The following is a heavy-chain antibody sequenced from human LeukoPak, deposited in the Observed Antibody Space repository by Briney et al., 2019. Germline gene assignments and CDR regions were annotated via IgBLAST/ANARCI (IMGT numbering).Heavy chain of an antibody. J-gene: IGHJ4*02. CDR2: IKRDGSDK. CDR1: GFTFSSYW. V-gene: IGHV3-7*03. D-gene: IGHD4-23*01. CDR3: ARGLNYGGALDY. Sequence: GGSLRLSCEASGFTFSSYWMSWVRQAPGKGLEWVANIKRDGSDKYYVGSVEGRFTISRDNAKNSLYLQMNSLRAEDTAVYYCARGLNYGGALDYWGQGTLVTVSS.